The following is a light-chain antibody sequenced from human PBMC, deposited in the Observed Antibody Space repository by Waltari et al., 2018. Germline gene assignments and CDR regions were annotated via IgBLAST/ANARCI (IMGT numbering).Light chain of an antibody. J-gene: IGLJ1*01. CDR2: GNS. V-gene: IGLV1-40*01. CDR1: SSNIGAGYD. Sequence: QSVLTQPPSVSGAPGQRVTISCTGSSSNIGAGYDVHWYQQLPGTAPKLLIYGNSNRPSGSPARFSGSKSGTSASLAITGLQAEDEADYYCQSYDSSLSGSRVFGTGTKVTVL. CDR3: QSYDSSLSGSRV.